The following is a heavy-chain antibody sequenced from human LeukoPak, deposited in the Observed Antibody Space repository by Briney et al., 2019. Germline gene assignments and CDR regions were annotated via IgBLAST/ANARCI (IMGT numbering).Heavy chain of an antibody. D-gene: IGHD4-23*01. CDR3: ATATVVTPLGMDV. V-gene: IGHV3-7*01. J-gene: IGHJ6*02. CDR1: GFTFRSFW. Sequence: PGGSLRLSCAASGFTFRSFWMSWVRQAPGKRLEWVANIKQNGAEEYYMDSVKGRFTISRDNAKNSLYLQMNSLRAEDTAVYYCATATVVTPLGMDVWGQGTTVTVSS. CDR2: IKQNGAEE.